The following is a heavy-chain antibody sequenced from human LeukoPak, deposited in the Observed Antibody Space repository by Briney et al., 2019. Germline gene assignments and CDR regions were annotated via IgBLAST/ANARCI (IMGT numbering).Heavy chain of an antibody. D-gene: IGHD3-3*02. CDR2: INYNGAIT. Sequence: GGSLRLSCATSGFTFVDYGLSWVRRAPGKGLEWLCAINYNGAITDYADSVKGRFTISRDNAKSSLYLRMDSLRAEDTALYYCARDRLGPSFSVSHFDLWGQGTLVTVSS. CDR3: ARDRLGPSFSVSHFDL. J-gene: IGHJ4*02. CDR1: GFTFVDYG. V-gene: IGHV3-20*04.